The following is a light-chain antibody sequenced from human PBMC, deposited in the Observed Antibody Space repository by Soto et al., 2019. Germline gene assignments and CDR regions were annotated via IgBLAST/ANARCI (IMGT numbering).Light chain of an antibody. CDR3: SSYERSSTNLV. J-gene: IGLJ2*01. Sequence: QSALTQPASVSGSPGQSITISCTGTSSDVGGYNYVSWYQQHPGKAPKLMIYDVSNRPSGVSNRFSGSKSGNTASLTISGLPAEEEDDYYYSSYERSSTNLVFGGGTKLTVL. V-gene: IGLV2-14*01. CDR2: DVS. CDR1: SSDVGGYNY.